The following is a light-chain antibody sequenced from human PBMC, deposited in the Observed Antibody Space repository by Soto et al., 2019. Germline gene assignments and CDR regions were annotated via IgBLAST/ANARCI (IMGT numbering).Light chain of an antibody. J-gene: IGKJ5*01. Sequence: EIVLTQSPATLSLSPGERATLSCRASQSVNSYLAWYQQKPGQAPRLLIYDASNRATGIPARFSGSGSGTDFTLTISSLESKDFAVYYCQQGGTFGQGTRLEIK. CDR1: QSVNSY. CDR2: DAS. CDR3: QQGGT. V-gene: IGKV3-11*01.